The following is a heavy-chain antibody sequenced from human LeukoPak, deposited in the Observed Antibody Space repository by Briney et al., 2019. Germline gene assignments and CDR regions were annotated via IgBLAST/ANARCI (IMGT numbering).Heavy chain of an antibody. J-gene: IGHJ4*02. V-gene: IGHV3-74*01. CDR3: ASGWGSYSLGY. D-gene: IGHD3-10*01. Sequence: QPGGSLRLSCAASGITFSTYWMHWVRQAPGKGLVWVSRITGDGIHTIYADSVKGRFTISRDNAKNTVYLQMNSLRAEDTAIYYCASGWGSYSLGYWGQGTLVTVSS. CDR2: ITGDGIHT. CDR1: GITFSTYW.